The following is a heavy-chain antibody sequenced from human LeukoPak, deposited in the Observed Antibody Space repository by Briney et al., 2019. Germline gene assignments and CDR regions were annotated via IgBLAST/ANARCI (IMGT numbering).Heavy chain of an antibody. Sequence: PGESLKISCKGSGYSFTSYWISWVRQMPGKGLEWMGRVDPRDSNTKYSPAFEGHVTFSADKSISTAFFQWSSLEASDTAVYYCARGDWLDDYWGQGTLVTVSS. CDR1: GYSFTSYW. J-gene: IGHJ4*02. D-gene: IGHD2-21*02. V-gene: IGHV5-10-1*01. CDR3: ARGDWLDDY. CDR2: VDPRDSNT.